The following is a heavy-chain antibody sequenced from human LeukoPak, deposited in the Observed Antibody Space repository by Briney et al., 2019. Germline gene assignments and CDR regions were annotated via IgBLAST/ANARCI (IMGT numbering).Heavy chain of an antibody. CDR3: AKALMYYYDSSGYFDY. D-gene: IGHD3-22*01. J-gene: IGHJ4*02. Sequence: GRSLRLSCAASGFTFDDHAMHWVRQAPGKGLEWVSGISWNSGSIGYADSVKGRFTISRDNAKNSLYLQINSLRAEDTALYYCAKALMYYYDSSGYFDYWGQGTLVTVSS. CDR1: GFTFDDHA. CDR2: ISWNSGSI. V-gene: IGHV3-9*01.